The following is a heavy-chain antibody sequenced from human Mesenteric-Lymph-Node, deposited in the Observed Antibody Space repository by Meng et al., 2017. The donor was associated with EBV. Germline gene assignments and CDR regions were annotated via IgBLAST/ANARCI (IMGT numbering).Heavy chain of an antibody. J-gene: IGHJ4*02. Sequence: PLHEAGPGLVKPSETLSLPCTVSGGSVSSGSYYWSWIRQPPGKGLEWIGYIYYSGSTNYNPSLKSRVTISVDTSKNQFSLKLSSVTAADTAVYYCALIIVGATHFDYWGQGTLVTVSS. D-gene: IGHD1-26*01. CDR2: IYYSGST. CDR1: GGSVSSGSYY. CDR3: ALIIVGATHFDY. V-gene: IGHV4-61*01.